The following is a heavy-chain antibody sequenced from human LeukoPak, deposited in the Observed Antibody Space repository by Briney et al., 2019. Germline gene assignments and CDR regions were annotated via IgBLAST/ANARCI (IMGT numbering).Heavy chain of an antibody. Sequence: ASVKVSCKSSGGTFSSYAISWVRQAPGQGPQWMGGIIPIFGTANYAQKFQGRVTITADESTSTAYMELSSLRSEDTAVYYCARDHYYDSSGYYYGRNPDAFDIWGQGTMVTVSS. CDR1: GGTFSSYA. J-gene: IGHJ3*02. CDR3: ARDHYYDSSGYYYGRNPDAFDI. D-gene: IGHD3-22*01. V-gene: IGHV1-69*01. CDR2: IIPIFGTA.